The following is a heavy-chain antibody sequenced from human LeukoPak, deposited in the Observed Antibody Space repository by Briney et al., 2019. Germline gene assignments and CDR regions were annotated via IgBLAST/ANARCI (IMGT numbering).Heavy chain of an antibody. D-gene: IGHD6-6*01. CDR1: GYIFTNYQ. J-gene: IGHJ5*02. Sequence: ASVKVSCKTSGYIFTNYQMHWVRQAPGQGLEWMGFINPDSGGTHYAQNFQGRVTMTRDKSISTAYMEMTRLRADETAVYYCARASGYSSSSGCVPWGQGTLVTVSS. CDR3: ARASGYSSSSGCVP. V-gene: IGHV1-2*02. CDR2: INPDSGGT.